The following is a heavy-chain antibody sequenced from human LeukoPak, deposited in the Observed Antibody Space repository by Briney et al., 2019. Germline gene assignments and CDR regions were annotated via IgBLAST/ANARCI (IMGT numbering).Heavy chain of an antibody. Sequence: GGSLRLSCVGPGFTFRSHAMSWVRQAPEKGLEFVSGIYENGGTTYYADSVKGRFSISRDNSKNTLYLQMDSLRGEDTAVYYCAKDFRIGYSAHFDYWGQGALVTVSS. CDR1: GFTFRSHA. V-gene: IGHV3-23*01. CDR2: IYENGGTT. D-gene: IGHD2-21*01. CDR3: AKDFRIGYSAHFDY. J-gene: IGHJ4*02.